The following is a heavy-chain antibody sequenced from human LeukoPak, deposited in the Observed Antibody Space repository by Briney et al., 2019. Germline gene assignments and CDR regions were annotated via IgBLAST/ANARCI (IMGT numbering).Heavy chain of an antibody. J-gene: IGHJ6*02. CDR1: GFTFSSYG. V-gene: IGHV3-30*03. CDR3: GTAPYYYYYGMDV. CDR2: ILYDGSNK. Sequence: GRSLRLSCAASGFTFSSYGMHWVRQAPGKGLEWVAVILYDGSNKYYADSVKGRFTISRDNSKNTLYLQMNSLRAEDTAVYYCGTAPYYYYYGMDVWGQGTTVTVSS.